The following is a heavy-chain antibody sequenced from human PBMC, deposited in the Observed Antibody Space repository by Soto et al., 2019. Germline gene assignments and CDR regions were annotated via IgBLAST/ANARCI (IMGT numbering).Heavy chain of an antibody. CDR1: GFTFSSYG. V-gene: IGHV3-30*18. CDR3: AKDSSYYDFSYGMDV. Sequence: GGSLRLSCAASGFTFSSYGMHWVRQAPGKGLEWVAVISYDGSNKYYADSVKGRFTISRDNSKNTLYLQMNSLRAEDTAVYYCAKDSSYYDFSYGMDVWGQGTTVTVPS. J-gene: IGHJ6*02. D-gene: IGHD3-3*01. CDR2: ISYDGSNK.